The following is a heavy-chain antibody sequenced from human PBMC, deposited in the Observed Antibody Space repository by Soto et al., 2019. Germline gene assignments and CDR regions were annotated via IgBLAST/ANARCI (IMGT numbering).Heavy chain of an antibody. CDR1: GGSVSSGSYY. V-gene: IGHV4-61*01. J-gene: IGHJ4*02. D-gene: IGHD5-18*01. Sequence: SETLSLTCTVSGGSVSSGSYYWSWIRQPPGKGLEWIGYIYYSGSTNYNPSLKSRVTISVDTSKNQFSLKLSSVTAAATAVYYCARGGVVDTAMADYWGQGTLVTVSS. CDR2: IYYSGST. CDR3: ARGGVVDTAMADY.